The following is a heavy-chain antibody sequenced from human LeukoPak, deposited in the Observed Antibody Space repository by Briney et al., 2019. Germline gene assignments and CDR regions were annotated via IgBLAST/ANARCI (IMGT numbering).Heavy chain of an antibody. CDR2: ISYDGSNK. J-gene: IGHJ6*02. CDR1: GFTFSSYG. D-gene: IGHD2-15*01. Sequence: GRSLRLSCAASGFTFSSYGMHWVRQAPGKGLEWVAVISYDGSNKYYADSVKGRFTISRDNSKNTLYLQMNSLRAEDTAVYYCAKDYDDIVVVVAGYYYYGMDVWGQGTTVTVSS. CDR3: AKDYDDIVVVVAGYYYYGMDV. V-gene: IGHV3-30*18.